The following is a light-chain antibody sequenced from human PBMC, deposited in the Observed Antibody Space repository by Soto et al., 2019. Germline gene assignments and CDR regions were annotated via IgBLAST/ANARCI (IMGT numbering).Light chain of an antibody. CDR3: QQYYGYPRT. J-gene: IGKJ2*01. CDR1: QSVGGW. V-gene: IGKV1-5*03. Sequence: DIKLTQSPSTLSASVGDRVTITCRASQSVGGWLAWYQQKPGKAPNLLIYKASNLKSGVPSRFSGGGSGTECTLTISSLQPDDFASYHCQQYYGYPRTFGQGTKLEIK. CDR2: KAS.